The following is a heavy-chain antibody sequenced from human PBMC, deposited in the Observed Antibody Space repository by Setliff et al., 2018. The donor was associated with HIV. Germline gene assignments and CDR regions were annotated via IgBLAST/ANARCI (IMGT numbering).Heavy chain of an antibody. D-gene: IGHD3-10*01. J-gene: IGHJ3*01. V-gene: IGHV4-59*08. CDR3: ARLVVTARGIGDAFDV. CDR2: IYFTGSS. CDR1: GGSISTYY. Sequence: SETLSLTCTVSGGSISTYYWSWIRQPPGKGLEWSVSIYFTGSSDNNPSLKSRVTLSVDTSRNQVSLRLSSVTAADTAIYYCARLVVTARGIGDAFDVWGQGAMVTVSS.